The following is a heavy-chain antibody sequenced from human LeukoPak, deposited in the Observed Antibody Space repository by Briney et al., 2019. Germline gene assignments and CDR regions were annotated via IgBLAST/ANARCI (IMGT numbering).Heavy chain of an antibody. J-gene: IGHJ4*02. V-gene: IGHV3-23*01. Sequence: GGSLRLSWAASGXTFSSYAMSWVRQAPGKGLEWVSSISGSGGDTSYADSVKGRFTISRDNSKNTLYLQMNSLRAEDTAVYYCALRDGYSFGYWGQGTLVTVSS. CDR1: GXTFSSYA. CDR2: ISGSGGDT. CDR3: ALRDGYSFGY. D-gene: IGHD5-24*01.